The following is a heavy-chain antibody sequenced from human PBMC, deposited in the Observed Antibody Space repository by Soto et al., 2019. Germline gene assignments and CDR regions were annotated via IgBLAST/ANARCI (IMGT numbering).Heavy chain of an antibody. Sequence: ASVKVSCKASGGTFSSYAISWVRQAPGQGLEWMGRINPKSGGTSTAQKFQGWVTMTTDTSISTASMELTRLTSDDTAIYYCARGDSTDCSNGVCSFFYNHDMDVWGQGTTVTVSS. CDR2: INPKSGGT. D-gene: IGHD2-8*01. CDR3: ARGDSTDCSNGVCSFFYNHDMDV. V-gene: IGHV1-2*04. J-gene: IGHJ6*02. CDR1: GGTFSSYA.